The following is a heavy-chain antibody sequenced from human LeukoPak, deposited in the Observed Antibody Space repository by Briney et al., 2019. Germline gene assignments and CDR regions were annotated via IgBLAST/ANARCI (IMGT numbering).Heavy chain of an antibody. V-gene: IGHV1-69*13. CDR3: ARTGENPPAATLYGMDV. CDR1: GGTFSSYG. D-gene: IGHD2-15*01. CDR2: IIPIFGTA. J-gene: IGHJ6*02. Sequence: ASVTVSCKAPGGTFSSYGISWVRQAPGQGLEWMGGIIPIFGTANYAQKFQGRVTITADESTSTAYMELSSLRSEDTAVYYCARTGENPPAATLYGMDVWGQGTTVTVSS.